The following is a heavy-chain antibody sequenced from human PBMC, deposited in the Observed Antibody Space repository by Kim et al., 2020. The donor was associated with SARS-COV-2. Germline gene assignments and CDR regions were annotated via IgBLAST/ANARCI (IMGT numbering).Heavy chain of an antibody. V-gene: IGHV3-13*04. J-gene: IGHJ3*02. D-gene: IGHD6-13*01. CDR3: ARRSITAVAFDI. CDR1: GFTFSTYD. Sequence: GGSLRLSCAASGFTFSTYDMHWVRQATGKGLEWVSAIDSAGDTYYPGSVKGRLTISRENAKNSLYLQLNSLRAGDTAVYYCARRSITAVAFDIWGQGTMVTVSS. CDR2: IDSAGDT.